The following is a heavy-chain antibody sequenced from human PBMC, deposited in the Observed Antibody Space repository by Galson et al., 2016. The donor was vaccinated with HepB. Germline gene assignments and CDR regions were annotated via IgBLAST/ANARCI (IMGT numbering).Heavy chain of an antibody. CDR3: VKDKTSGYSRGWYYFDY. J-gene: IGHJ4*02. CDR2: VRWNSGRL. CDR1: GFRFDEYA. Sequence: SLRLSCAASGFRFDEYAIHWVRQAPGKGLEWVSGVRWNSGRLGYADSVKGRFTISRDNAKNSLYLQMNSLRAEDTALYYCVKDKTSGYSRGWYYFDYWGQGTLVTVSS. V-gene: IGHV3-9*01. D-gene: IGHD6-19*01.